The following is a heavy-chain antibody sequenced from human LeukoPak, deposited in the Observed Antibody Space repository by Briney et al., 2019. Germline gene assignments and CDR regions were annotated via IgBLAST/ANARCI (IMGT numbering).Heavy chain of an antibody. D-gene: IGHD5-18*01. CDR1: GASMVNYY. V-gene: IGHV4-59*01. CDR2: IFYSGVT. Sequence: SETLSLTCTMSGASMVNYYWGWTRQTPGRGLESLGYIFYSGVTDYNPSLKSRLTISINTSKHQFSLNLNSVTAADTAVYYCASLGSQLWRYFDCWGQGTLVTVSS. CDR3: ASLGSQLWRYFDC. J-gene: IGHJ4*02.